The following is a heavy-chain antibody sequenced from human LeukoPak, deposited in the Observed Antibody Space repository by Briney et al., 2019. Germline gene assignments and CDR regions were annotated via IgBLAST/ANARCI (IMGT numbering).Heavy chain of an antibody. J-gene: IGHJ6*02. CDR2: IIPILGIA. D-gene: IGHD3-10*01. CDR1: GGTFSSYA. Sequence: SVKVSCKASGGTFSSYAISWVRQAPGQGLEWMGRIIPILGIANYAQKLQGRVTITADKSTSTAYMELSSLRSEDTAVYYCAQGYYYGSGSPTPYYYYGMDVWGQGTTVTVSS. V-gene: IGHV1-69*04. CDR3: AQGYYYGSGSPTPYYYYGMDV.